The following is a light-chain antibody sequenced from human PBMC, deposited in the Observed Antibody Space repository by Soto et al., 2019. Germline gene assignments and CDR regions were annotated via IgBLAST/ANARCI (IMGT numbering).Light chain of an antibody. CDR1: SSDVGRYNL. V-gene: IGLV2-23*01. CDR2: EGS. J-gene: IGLJ3*02. Sequence: QSARTQPASVSGSPGQSITISCTGTSSDVGRYNLVSWYQHHPGKAPKLMIYEGSKRPSGVSNRFSGSKSGNTASLPISGLQAADEAEYYCCSYAGSRVFGGGTKRTVL. CDR3: CSYAGSRV.